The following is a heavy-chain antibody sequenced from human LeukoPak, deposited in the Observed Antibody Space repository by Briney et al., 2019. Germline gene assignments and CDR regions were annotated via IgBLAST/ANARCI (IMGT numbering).Heavy chain of an antibody. Sequence: GGSLRLSCATSGFTFTNAWMSWVRQTPGKGLEWVSYISSSGSTIYYADSVKGRFTISRDNAKNSLYLQMNSLRAEDTAAYYCARSGSHAFDIWGQGTMVTVSS. CDR1: GFTFTNAW. CDR2: ISSSGSTI. J-gene: IGHJ3*02. V-gene: IGHV3-11*04. D-gene: IGHD3-10*01. CDR3: ARSGSHAFDI.